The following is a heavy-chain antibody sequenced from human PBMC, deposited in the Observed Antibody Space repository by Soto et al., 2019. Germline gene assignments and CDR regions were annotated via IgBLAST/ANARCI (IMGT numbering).Heavy chain of an antibody. Sequence: ASVKVSCKASGYTFTSYAMHWVRQAPGQRLEWMGWINAGNGNTKYSQKFQGRVTITRDTSASTAYMELSSLRSEDTAVYYCARARYQLLPIDYWGQGTLVTVSS. CDR1: GYTFTSYA. D-gene: IGHD2-2*01. CDR2: INAGNGNT. V-gene: IGHV1-3*01. J-gene: IGHJ4*02. CDR3: ARARYQLLPIDY.